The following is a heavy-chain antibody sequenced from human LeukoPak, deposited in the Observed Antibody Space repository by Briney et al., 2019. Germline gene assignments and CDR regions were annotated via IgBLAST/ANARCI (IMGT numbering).Heavy chain of an antibody. D-gene: IGHD6-19*01. CDR1: GGSISSYY. V-gene: IGHV4-4*07. Sequence: PSETLSLTCTVSGGSISSYYWSWIRQPAGKGLEWIGRIYTSGSTNYNPSLKSRVTMSVDTSKNQFSLKLSSVIAADTAVYYCAKGKYSSGWYLAFDIWGQGTMVTVSS. J-gene: IGHJ3*02. CDR2: IYTSGST. CDR3: AKGKYSSGWYLAFDI.